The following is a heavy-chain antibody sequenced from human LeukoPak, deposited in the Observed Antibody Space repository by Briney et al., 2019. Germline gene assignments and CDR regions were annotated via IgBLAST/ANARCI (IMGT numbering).Heavy chain of an antibody. CDR3: ARDYYGSGSQNLDY. CDR1: GFTFSSYA. D-gene: IGHD3-10*01. V-gene: IGHV3-33*08. CDR2: IWYDGSNK. Sequence: PGGSLRLSCAASGFTFSSYAMHWVRQAPGKGLEWVAVIWYDGSNKYYADSVKGRFTISRDNSKNTLYLQMNSLRAEDTAVYYCARDYYGSGSQNLDYWGQGTLVTVSS. J-gene: IGHJ4*02.